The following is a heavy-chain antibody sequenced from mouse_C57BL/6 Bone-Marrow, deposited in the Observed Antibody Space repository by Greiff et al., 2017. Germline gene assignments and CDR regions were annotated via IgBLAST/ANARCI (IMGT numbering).Heavy chain of an antibody. Sequence: VQLQQSGAELVRPGSSVKMSCKASGFTFTSYGINWVKQRPGQGLEWIGYIYIGNGYTEYNEKFTGKATLTSDSAYSTAYMQLSSLTSEDSAIYFCARIYYDYDEFAYWGQGTLVTVSA. J-gene: IGHJ3*01. CDR2: IYIGNGYT. CDR1: GFTFTSYG. V-gene: IGHV1-58*01. CDR3: ARIYYDYDEFAY. D-gene: IGHD2-4*01.